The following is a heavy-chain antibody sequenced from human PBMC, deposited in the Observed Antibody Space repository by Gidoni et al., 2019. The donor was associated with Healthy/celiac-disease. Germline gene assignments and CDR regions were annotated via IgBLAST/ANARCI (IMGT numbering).Heavy chain of an antibody. Sequence: EVQLLESGEGLLQSGWSLRLSCAASGFTLTSYAMRWGRQAPGKGLEWVSAISGSGSSTYYADSVKGRFTISRDNSKNTLYLQMNSLKVEDTAVYYCAKGRLLVAGGWYFDFWGQGTLVPVSS. CDR2: ISGSGSST. J-gene: IGHJ4*02. V-gene: IGHV3-23*01. CDR3: AKGRLLVAGGWYFDF. D-gene: IGHD6-19*01. CDR1: GFTLTSYA.